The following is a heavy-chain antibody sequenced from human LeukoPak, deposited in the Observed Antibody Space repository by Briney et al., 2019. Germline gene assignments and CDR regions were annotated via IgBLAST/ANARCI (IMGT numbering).Heavy chain of an antibody. CDR1: GGSISNYY. D-gene: IGHD6-19*01. CDR2: IYYSGST. J-gene: IGHJ3*02. Sequence: SETLSLTCTVSGGSISNYYWNWLRQPPGKGLEWIGYIYYSGSTNYNPSLKSRVTISVDTSKNQFSLKLSSVTAADTAVYYCARDYSSGWYGDAFDIWGQGTMVTVSS. CDR3: ARDYSSGWYGDAFDI. V-gene: IGHV4-59*01.